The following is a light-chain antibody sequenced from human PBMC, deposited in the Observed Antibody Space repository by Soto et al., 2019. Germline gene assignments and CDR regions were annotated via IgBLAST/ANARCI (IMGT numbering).Light chain of an antibody. CDR3: QQRNFWPLT. CDR1: QGIGNY. Sequence: EDVLTQSPAILSLSPGERATLSRRASQGIGNYLAWYQQKPGQAPRLLIYDASNRATGIPARFSGSGSDTDFTLTIDSLEPEDSAVYYCQQRNFWPLTFGPGTRVEIK. CDR2: DAS. J-gene: IGKJ3*01. V-gene: IGKV3D-11*01.